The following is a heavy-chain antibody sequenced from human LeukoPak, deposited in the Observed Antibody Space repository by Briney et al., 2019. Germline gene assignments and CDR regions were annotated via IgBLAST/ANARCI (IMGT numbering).Heavy chain of an antibody. D-gene: IGHD6-19*01. CDR3: AKDKDSSGWYYFDY. CDR1: GFTFSSYS. V-gene: IGHV3-48*04. J-gene: IGHJ4*02. CDR2: ISSSSSTI. Sequence: GGSLRLSCAASGFTFSSYSMNWVRQAPGKGLEWISYISSSSSTIYYADSVKGRFTISRDNAKNSLYLQMNSLRAEDTALYYCAKDKDSSGWYYFDYWGQGTLVTVSS.